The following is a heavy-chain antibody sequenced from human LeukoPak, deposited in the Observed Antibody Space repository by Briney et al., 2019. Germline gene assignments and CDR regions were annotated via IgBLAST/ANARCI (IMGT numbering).Heavy chain of an antibody. CDR2: ISYDGSNK. Sequence: RGSLRLSCAASGFTFSSYGMHWVRQAPGKGLEWVAVISYDGSNKYYADSVKGRFTISRDNSKNTLYLQMNSLRAEDTAVYYCAKGLTIFGVVIPGDAFDIWGQGTMVTVSS. D-gene: IGHD3-3*01. J-gene: IGHJ3*02. CDR3: AKGLTIFGVVIPGDAFDI. V-gene: IGHV3-30*18. CDR1: GFTFSSYG.